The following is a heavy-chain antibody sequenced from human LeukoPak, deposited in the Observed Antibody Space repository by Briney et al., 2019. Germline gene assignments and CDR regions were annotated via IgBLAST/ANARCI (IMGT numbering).Heavy chain of an antibody. Sequence: GASVKVSCKASGGTFSSYAISWVRQAPGQGLEWMGGIIPIFGTANYAQKFQGRVTITADESTSTAYMELSSLRSEDTAVYYRARHLVGVTNLKLKYYYYYYGMDVWGQGTTVTVSS. J-gene: IGHJ6*02. D-gene: IGHD1-26*01. CDR3: ARHLVGVTNLKLKYYYYYYGMDV. CDR1: GGTFSSYA. CDR2: IIPIFGTA. V-gene: IGHV1-69*13.